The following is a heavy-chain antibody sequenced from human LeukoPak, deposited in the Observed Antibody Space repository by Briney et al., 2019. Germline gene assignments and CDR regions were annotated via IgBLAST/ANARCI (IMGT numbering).Heavy chain of an antibody. V-gene: IGHV3-7*01. CDR2: IKRDGSEK. CDR3: AREMSGGSCFVY. J-gene: IGHJ4*02. D-gene: IGHD2-15*01. CDR1: GFTLSSYW. Sequence: GGSLRLSCAASGFTLSSYWMSWVRQAPWKGLEWVANIKRDGSEKYYVDSVKGRFTISRDNAKNSLYLQMNSLRAEDTAVFYCAREMSGGSCFVYWGQGTLVTVSS.